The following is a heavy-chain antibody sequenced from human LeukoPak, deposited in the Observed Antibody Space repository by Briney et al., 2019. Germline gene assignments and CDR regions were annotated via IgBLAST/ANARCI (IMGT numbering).Heavy chain of an antibody. D-gene: IGHD2-15*01. Sequence: GGSLRLSCAASGLAFSAYKMHWVRQAPRKGLVWVSRISTDGYTTDYADFVQGRFTASRDNTKNTWSLEMNSLRAEDTAVYYCVVGGSPDYWGQGTLVTVSS. V-gene: IGHV3-74*01. J-gene: IGHJ4*02. CDR1: GLAFSAYK. CDR2: ISTDGYTT. CDR3: VVGGSPDY.